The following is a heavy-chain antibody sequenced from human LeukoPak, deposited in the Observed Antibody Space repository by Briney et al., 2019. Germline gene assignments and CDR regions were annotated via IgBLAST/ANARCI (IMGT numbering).Heavy chain of an antibody. Sequence: ASVKVSCRASGYTFTSYDFNWVRQATGQRPEWMGWMSPNSGDTGYAQKLQDRVTMTRNTSISTAYMELSSLRSDDTAVYYCARGPPNWGYDYWGPGTLVTVSS. J-gene: IGHJ4*02. V-gene: IGHV1-8*01. CDR2: MSPNSGDT. CDR3: ARGPPNWGYDY. CDR1: GYTFTSYD. D-gene: IGHD7-27*01.